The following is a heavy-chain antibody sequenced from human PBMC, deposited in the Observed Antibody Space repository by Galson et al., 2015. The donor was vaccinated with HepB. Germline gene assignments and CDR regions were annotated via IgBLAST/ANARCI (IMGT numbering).Heavy chain of an antibody. CDR3: AREGSGDSSGYYQPFDY. Sequence: SVKVSCKASRYTFTSYAMHWVRQAPGQRLEWMGWINAGNGNTKYSQKFQGRVTITRDTSASTAYMELSSLRSEDTAVYYCAREGSGDSSGYYQPFDYWGQGTLVTVSS. J-gene: IGHJ4*02. D-gene: IGHD3-22*01. CDR1: RYTFTSYA. V-gene: IGHV1-3*01. CDR2: INAGNGNT.